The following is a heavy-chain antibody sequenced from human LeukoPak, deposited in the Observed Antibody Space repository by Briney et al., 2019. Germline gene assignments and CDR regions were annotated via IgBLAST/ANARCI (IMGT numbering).Heavy chain of an antibody. CDR1: GFTFSSYS. V-gene: IGHV3-48*01. CDR3: AKDPYSSGWYGWFDP. J-gene: IGHJ5*02. D-gene: IGHD6-19*01. Sequence: GGSLRLSCAASGFTFSSYSMNWVRQAPGKGLEWVSYISSSSSTIYYANSVKGRFTISRDNSKNTLYLQMNSLRAEDTAVYYCAKDPYSSGWYGWFDPWGQGTLVTVSS. CDR2: ISSSSSTI.